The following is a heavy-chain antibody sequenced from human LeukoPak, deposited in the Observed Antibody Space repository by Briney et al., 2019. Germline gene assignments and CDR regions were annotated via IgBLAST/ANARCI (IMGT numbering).Heavy chain of an antibody. V-gene: IGHV1-18*01. CDR2: TSAYNGNT. CDR3: ARDRPFYDILTGYYTSDY. D-gene: IGHD3-9*01. J-gene: IGHJ4*02. CDR1: GYTFTSYG. Sequence: ASVKVSCKASGYTFTSYGISWVRQAPGQGLEWMGWTSAYNGNTNYAQKLQGRVTMTTDTSTSTAYMELRSLRSDDTAVYYCARDRPFYDILTGYYTSDYWGQGTLVTVSS.